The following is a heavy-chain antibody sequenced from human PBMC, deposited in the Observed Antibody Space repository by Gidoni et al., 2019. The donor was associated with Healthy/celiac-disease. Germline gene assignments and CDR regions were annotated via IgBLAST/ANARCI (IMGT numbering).Heavy chain of an antibody. CDR2: ISGSGGST. Sequence: EVQLLESGGGLVQPGGSLRLSCAASGFPFSSYAMSWVRQAPGKGLEWVSAISGSGGSTYYADSVKGRFTISRDNSKNTLYLQMNSLRAEDTAVYYCAKDLSLRSNYGSDYWGQGTLVTVSS. J-gene: IGHJ4*02. V-gene: IGHV3-23*01. D-gene: IGHD4-4*01. CDR3: AKDLSLRSNYGSDY. CDR1: GFPFSSYA.